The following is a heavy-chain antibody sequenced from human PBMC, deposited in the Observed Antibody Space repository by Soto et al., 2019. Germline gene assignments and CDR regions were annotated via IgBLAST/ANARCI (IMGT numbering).Heavy chain of an antibody. V-gene: IGHV2-5*02. D-gene: IGHD3-10*01. CDR1: GFSLSTSGMC. Sequence: SGPTLVNPTQTLTLTCXFSGFSLSTSGMCVGWIRQPPGKALEWLAVIYWDDDKRYSSSLKSRLTITKDTSKNQVVLTMTNMDPVDTATYYCAHHPYYGLGSYSFDYWGQGTLVTASS. CDR3: AHHPYYGLGSYSFDY. J-gene: IGHJ4*02. CDR2: IYWDDDK.